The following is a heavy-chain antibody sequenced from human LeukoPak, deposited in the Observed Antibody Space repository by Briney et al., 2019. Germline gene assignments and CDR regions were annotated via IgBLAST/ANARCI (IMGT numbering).Heavy chain of an antibody. Sequence: GGSLRLSCAASGFTFSSYGMHWVRQAPGKGLEWVAVISYDGSNKYYADSVKGRFTISRDNSKNTLYLQMNSLRAEDTAVYYCAKGRGDLYYFDYWGQGTLVTVSS. CDR3: AKGRGDLYYFDY. V-gene: IGHV3-30*18. J-gene: IGHJ4*02. CDR1: GFTFSSYG. CDR2: ISYDGSNK. D-gene: IGHD4-17*01.